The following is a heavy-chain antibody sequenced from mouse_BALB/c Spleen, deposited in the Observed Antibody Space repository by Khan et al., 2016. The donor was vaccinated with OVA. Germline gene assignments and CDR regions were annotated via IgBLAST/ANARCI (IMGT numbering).Heavy chain of an antibody. V-gene: IGHV1-7*01. D-gene: IGHD1-1*01. CDR1: GYTFINYW. CDR3: ARRGLRWDFDY. J-gene: IGHJ2*01. CDR2: INPSTAYT. Sequence: QIQLVQSGAELAKPGASVKMSCKASGYTFINYWILWVKQRPGQGLEWIGYINPSTAYTEYNQNFKDKATLTADKSSRTAYMQLSSLTSEDSAVYYCARRGLRWDFDYWGQSTTLTVSS.